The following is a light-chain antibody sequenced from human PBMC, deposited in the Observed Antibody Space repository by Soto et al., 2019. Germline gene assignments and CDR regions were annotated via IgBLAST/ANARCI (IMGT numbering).Light chain of an antibody. CDR2: EVS. Sequence: QSALTQPASVSGSPGQSITISCTGTSSDVGNYNLVSWYQHHPGTAPKLMIYEVSKRPSGVSNRFFGSKSGNTASLTISGLLAEDEADYYCCSAGNSPSAVVFGGGTKLTVL. CDR3: CSAGNSPSAVV. CDR1: SSDVGNYNL. J-gene: IGLJ2*01. V-gene: IGLV2-23*02.